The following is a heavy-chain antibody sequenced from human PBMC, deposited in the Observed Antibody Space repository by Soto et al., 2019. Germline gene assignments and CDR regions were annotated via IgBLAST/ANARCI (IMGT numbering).Heavy chain of an antibody. CDR3: ARLCGSGWYWACRY. V-gene: IGHV3-20*04. CDR2: INWNGGST. Sequence: EVQLVESGGGVVRPGGSLRLSCAASGFTFDDYGMSWVRQAPGKGLEWVSGINWNGGSTGCADSVKGRFTISRDNAKNLLYLQMNRLRAEDKPLCSDARLCGSGWYWACRYCGQGNLVTVSS. D-gene: IGHD6-19*01. CDR1: GFTFDDYG. J-gene: IGHJ4*02.